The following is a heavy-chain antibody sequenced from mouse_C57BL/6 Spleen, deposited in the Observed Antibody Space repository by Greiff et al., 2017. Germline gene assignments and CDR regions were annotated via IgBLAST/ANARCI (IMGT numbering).Heavy chain of an antibody. D-gene: IGHD2-4*01. J-gene: IGHJ4*01. CDR1: GFSLTSYG. Sequence: VKLVESGPGLVQPSQSLSITCTASGFSLTSYGVHWVRQSPGKGLEWLGVIWRGGSTDYNAAFMSRLSITKDNSKGQVFFKMNSLQADDTAIYYCAKTNDYDGGYAMDYWGQGTSVTVSS. CDR3: AKTNDYDGGYAMDY. V-gene: IGHV2-5*01. CDR2: IWRGGST.